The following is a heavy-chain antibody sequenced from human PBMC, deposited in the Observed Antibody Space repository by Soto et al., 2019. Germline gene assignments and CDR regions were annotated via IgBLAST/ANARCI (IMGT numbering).Heavy chain of an antibody. CDR2: INPHGGST. J-gene: IGHJ5*02. CDR1: GDTFTSYD. CDR3: ARSSGGNFGIIIEGSNWFDP. Sequence: ASVKVSCKAPGDTFTSYDLNWVRQAPGQGLECMGVINPHGGSTKYAQKFQGRITMTRDTSRSTVYMELSSLRSDDTAIYYCARSSGGNFGIIIEGSNWFDPWGQGTLVTVSS. V-gene: IGHV1-46*01. D-gene: IGHD3-3*01.